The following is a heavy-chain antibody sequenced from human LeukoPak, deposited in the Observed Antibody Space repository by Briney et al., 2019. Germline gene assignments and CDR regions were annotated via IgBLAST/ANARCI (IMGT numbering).Heavy chain of an antibody. CDR2: IIPILGIA. Sequence: SVKVSCKSSGGTFSSYAISWVRQAPGQGLEWMGRIIPILGIANYAQKFQGRVTITADKSTSTAYMELSSLRSEDTAVYYCARDLSLAAAAPDYWGQGTLVTVSS. J-gene: IGHJ4*02. CDR1: GGTFSSYA. V-gene: IGHV1-69*04. CDR3: ARDLSLAAAAPDY. D-gene: IGHD6-13*01.